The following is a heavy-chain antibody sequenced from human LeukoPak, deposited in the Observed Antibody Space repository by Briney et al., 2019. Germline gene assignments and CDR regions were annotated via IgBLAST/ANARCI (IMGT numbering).Heavy chain of an antibody. CDR3: ARAYYDSSGYYEYFQH. CDR1: GGSISSYY. Sequence: SETLSLTCTVSGGSISSYYWSWIRQPPGKGLEWIGYIYYSGSTNYNPSLKSRVTISVDTSKNQFSLKLSSVTAADTAVYYCARAYYDSSGYYEYFQHWGQGTLVTVSS. D-gene: IGHD3-22*01. V-gene: IGHV4-59*01. J-gene: IGHJ1*01. CDR2: IYYSGST.